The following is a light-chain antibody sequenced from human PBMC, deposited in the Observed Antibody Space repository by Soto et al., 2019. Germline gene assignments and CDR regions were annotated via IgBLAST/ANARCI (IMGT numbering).Light chain of an antibody. CDR2: EDS. CDR1: SSEVGGYNY. Sequence: QAVRGQPPSASGSPGQKVTISWTGTSSEVGGYNYVSWYQQHPGKAPKLMIYEDSERPSGVPDRFSGSKSSNTASLTVSGLQAEDAADYYCSSYAGSNNFVFGTGTKVTVL. J-gene: IGLJ1*01. V-gene: IGLV2-8*01. CDR3: SSYAGSNNFV.